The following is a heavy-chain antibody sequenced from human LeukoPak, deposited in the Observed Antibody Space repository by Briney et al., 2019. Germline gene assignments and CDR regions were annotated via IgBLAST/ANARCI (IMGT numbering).Heavy chain of an antibody. D-gene: IGHD6-19*01. J-gene: IGHJ5*02. V-gene: IGHV3-30*02. CDR1: GFTFRSYG. Sequence: PGGSLRLSCIASGFTFRSYGMHWVRQAPGKGLEWVAIIWYDGSNKYYADSVRGRFTISRDNSKNSLYLQMNSLRADDTAVYYCAKAGLTVAGIGSSPPLPWGQGTLVTVSS. CDR2: IWYDGSNK. CDR3: AKAGLTVAGIGSSPPLP.